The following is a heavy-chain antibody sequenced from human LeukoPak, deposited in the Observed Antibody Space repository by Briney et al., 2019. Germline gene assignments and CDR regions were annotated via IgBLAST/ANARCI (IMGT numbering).Heavy chain of an antibody. CDR3: ARDAYYYYDSSGYSKALDY. D-gene: IGHD3-22*01. V-gene: IGHV6-1*01. J-gene: IGHJ4*02. CDR2: TYYRSKWYN. Sequence: SQTLSLTCAISGDSFSSNSAAWNWIRQSPSRGLEWLGRTYYRSKWYNDYAVSVKSRITINPDTSKNQFSLQLNSVTPEDTAVYYCARDAYYYYDSSGYSKALDYWGQGTLVTVSS. CDR1: GDSFSSNSAA.